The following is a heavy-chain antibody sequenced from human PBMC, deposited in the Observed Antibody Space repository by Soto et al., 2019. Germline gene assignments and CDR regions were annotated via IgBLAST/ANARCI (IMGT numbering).Heavy chain of an antibody. V-gene: IGHV4-59*01. CDR3: ARVLSGSSLFDY. CDR2: ISYSGST. Sequence: PSETRSRTCTVSGGSIISDYWSWSRQPPGKGLEWIGYISYSGSTNYNPSLKSLVTISVDTSKNQFSLNLSSVTAADTAVYYCARVLSGSSLFDYWGQGTLVTVSS. D-gene: IGHD1-26*01. J-gene: IGHJ4*02. CDR1: GGSIISDY.